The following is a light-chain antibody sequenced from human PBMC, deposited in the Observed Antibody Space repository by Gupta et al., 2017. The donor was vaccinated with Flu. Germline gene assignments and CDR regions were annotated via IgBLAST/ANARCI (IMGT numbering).Light chain of an antibody. V-gene: IGLV4-69*01. Sequence: QLVLPQSPSASASLGASVKLPCTRSSGHSSYAIAWHQQQPEKGPRYLMKLNSDGSHSKGDGIPDRFSGSSSGAERYLTISSLQSEDEADYYCQTWGTGIWVFGGGTKLTVL. CDR3: QTWGTGIWV. CDR1: SGHSSYA. J-gene: IGLJ3*02. CDR2: LNSDGSH.